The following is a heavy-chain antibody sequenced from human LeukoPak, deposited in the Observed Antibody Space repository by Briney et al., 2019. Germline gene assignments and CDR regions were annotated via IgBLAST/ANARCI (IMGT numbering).Heavy chain of an antibody. CDR3: ARRSGYYYDFDY. J-gene: IGHJ4*02. CDR2: IGTAGDT. V-gene: IGHV3-13*01. CDR1: GFTFSSYD. D-gene: IGHD3-22*01. Sequence: GGSLRLSCAASGFTFSSYDMHWVRQATGKGLEWVSAIGTAGDTYYPGSVKGRFTISRENAKNSLYLQMNSLRAGDTAVYYCARRSGYYYDFDYWGQGTLVTVSS.